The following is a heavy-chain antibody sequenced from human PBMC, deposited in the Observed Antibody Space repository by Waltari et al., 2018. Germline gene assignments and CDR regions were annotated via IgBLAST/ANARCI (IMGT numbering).Heavy chain of an antibody. CDR1: GGSISPKGYY. CDR3: ARRGTYTGYDIFGQSRGYFDL. Sequence: LQLQQSGPGLMKPSETLSLTCSVSGGSISPKGYYWDWIRQPPGKELEWIGSIYNGVTTYNSPSLESRVTLSVDTSKNQFSLKVSSVTAADTAVYYCARRGTYTGYDIFGQSRGYFDLWGQGSLVNVSS. D-gene: IGHD5-12*01. V-gene: IGHV4-39*01. CDR2: IYNGVTT. J-gene: IGHJ4*02.